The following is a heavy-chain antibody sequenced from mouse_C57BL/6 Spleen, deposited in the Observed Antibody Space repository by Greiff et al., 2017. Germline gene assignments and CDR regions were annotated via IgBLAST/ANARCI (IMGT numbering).Heavy chain of an antibody. CDR2: IPPNSGST. J-gene: IGHJ2*01. CDR3: ARDYYGSLDY. D-gene: IGHD1-1*01. V-gene: IGHV1-64*01. CDR1: GYTFTRYW. Sequence: QVQLQQPGAELVKPGASVKLSCTASGYTFTRYWMHWVKQRHGQGLEWIGMIPPNSGSTNYNEKFKSKATQTVDKSSSTAYMQLSSLASEDSAVYYCARDYYGSLDYWGQGTTLTVSS.